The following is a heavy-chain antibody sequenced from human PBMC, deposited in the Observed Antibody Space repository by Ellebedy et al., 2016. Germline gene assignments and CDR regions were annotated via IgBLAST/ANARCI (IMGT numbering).Heavy chain of an antibody. CDR1: GYSFTDYG. D-gene: IGHD1-26*01. J-gene: IGHJ4*02. V-gene: IGHV1-18*01. CDR3: VIDDGRHPLDY. Sequence: ASVKVSCKTSGYSFTDYGIDWVRQAPGQGLEWMGWIYPYSGDTKYVQKFQGRLTLTTETSTRTAYMDLTNLQSDDTATYYCVIDDGRHPLDYWGQGTLVTVSS. CDR2: IYPYSGDT.